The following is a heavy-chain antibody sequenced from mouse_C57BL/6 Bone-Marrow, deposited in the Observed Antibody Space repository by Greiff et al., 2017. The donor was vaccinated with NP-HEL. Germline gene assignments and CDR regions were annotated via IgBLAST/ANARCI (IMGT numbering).Heavy chain of an antibody. J-gene: IGHJ3*01. CDR2: IDPSDSYT. D-gene: IGHD1-1*01. CDR3: ARCSRRSWFAY. V-gene: IGHV1-59*01. Sequence: QVQLQQPGAELVRPGTSVKLSCKASGYTFTSYWMHWVKQRPGQGLEWIGVIDPSDSYTNYNQKFKGKATLTVDKSSSTAYMQLSSLTSEDSAVYYCARCSRRSWFAYWGQGTLVTVSA. CDR1: GYTFTSYW.